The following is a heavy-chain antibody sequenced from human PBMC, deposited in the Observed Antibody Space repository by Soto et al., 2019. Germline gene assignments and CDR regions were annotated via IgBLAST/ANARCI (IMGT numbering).Heavy chain of an antibody. Sequence: QLQLQESGSGLVKPSQTLSLTCAVSGGSISSGGYSWSWIRQPPGKGLEWIGYIYHSGSTYYNPSLKSGVTISVGRSKHQFSLKLGSVTAADTAVYYRARVNYDYVWGSYRPYGMDVWGQGTTVTVSS. V-gene: IGHV4-30-2*01. CDR3: ARVNYDYVWGSYRPYGMDV. J-gene: IGHJ6*02. CDR2: IYHSGST. D-gene: IGHD3-16*02. CDR1: GGSISSGGYS.